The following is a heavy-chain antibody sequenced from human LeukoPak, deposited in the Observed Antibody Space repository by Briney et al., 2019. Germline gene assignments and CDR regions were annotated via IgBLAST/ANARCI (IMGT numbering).Heavy chain of an antibody. CDR1: GGSISSYY. V-gene: IGHV4-59*01. CDR3: AKTYSSGLYYGMDV. D-gene: IGHD6-19*01. J-gene: IGHJ6*02. CDR2: IYYSGST. Sequence: SESLSLTCTVSGGSISSYYRSWIRQPPGKGLEWVGYIYYSGSTNYNPSLKSRVTISVDTSKNQFSLKLSSVTAADTAVYYCAKTYSSGLYYGMDVWGQGTTVTVSS.